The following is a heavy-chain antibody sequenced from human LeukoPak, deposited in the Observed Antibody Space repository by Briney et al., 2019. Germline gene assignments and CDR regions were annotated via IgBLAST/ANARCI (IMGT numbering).Heavy chain of an antibody. CDR3: ARHVEMATTFDY. D-gene: IGHD5-24*01. J-gene: IGHJ4*02. Sequence: GESLKISCKGSGYSFNTYWISWVGQMPGKGLEWMGTTDPSDSYTKYSPSFHGHVTISADKSISTAYLQWSGLKASDTAMYYCARHVEMATTFDYWGQGTLVTVSS. CDR2: TDPSDSYT. CDR1: GYSFNTYW. V-gene: IGHV5-10-1*01.